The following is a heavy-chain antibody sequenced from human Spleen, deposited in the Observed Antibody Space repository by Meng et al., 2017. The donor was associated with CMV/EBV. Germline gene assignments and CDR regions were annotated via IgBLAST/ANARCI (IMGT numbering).Heavy chain of an antibody. D-gene: IGHD4-23*01. CDR2: IYPGDSDT. Sequence: GESLKISCKGSGYSFSTYWIGWVRQMPEKALEWMGIIYPGDSDTRYSPSFQGQVTISADKSIRTAYLQWSSLKASDTAMYYCARQGGYRWYLNWFDPRGQGTLVTVSS. CDR1: GYSFSTYW. CDR3: ARQGGYRWYLNWFDP. J-gene: IGHJ5*02. V-gene: IGHV5-51*01.